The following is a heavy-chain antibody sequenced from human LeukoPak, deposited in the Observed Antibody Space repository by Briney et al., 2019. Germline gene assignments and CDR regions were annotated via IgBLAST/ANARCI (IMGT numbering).Heavy chain of an antibody. CDR3: ARLQYCTDGVCSFAFDI. Sequence: PSETLSLTCTVSGGSLSSSTYYCVWIRQPPGKGLEWIGTIYYYGSTYYNPSLKSRLNMSGGPSTNQFSITPHYVSAPRPAMYYCARLQYCTDGVCSFAFDIWGQGTMVTVSS. J-gene: IGHJ3*02. D-gene: IGHD2-8*01. CDR2: IYYYGST. V-gene: IGHV4-39*01. CDR1: GGSLSSSTYY.